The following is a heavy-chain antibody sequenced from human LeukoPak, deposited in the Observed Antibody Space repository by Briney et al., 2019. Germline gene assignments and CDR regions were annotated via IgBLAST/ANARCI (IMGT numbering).Heavy chain of an antibody. D-gene: IGHD5-12*01. Sequence: SVKVSCKASGYTFTSYAMNWVRQAPGQGLEWMGGIIPIFGTANYAQKFQGRVTITADESTSTAYMELSSLRSEDTAVYYCARGGYSGYAHWVASLFDYWGQGTLVTVSS. V-gene: IGHV1-69*13. CDR2: IIPIFGTA. CDR1: GYTFTSYA. CDR3: ARGGYSGYAHWVASLFDY. J-gene: IGHJ4*02.